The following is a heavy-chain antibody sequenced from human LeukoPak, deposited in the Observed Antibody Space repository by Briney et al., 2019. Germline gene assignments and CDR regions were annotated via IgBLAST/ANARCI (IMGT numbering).Heavy chain of an antibody. D-gene: IGHD3-3*01. V-gene: IGHV3-30-3*01. CDR1: GFTFSSYA. CDR3: ARADYDFWSGYSQYYYHYGMDV. CDR2: ISYDGSNK. Sequence: GGSLRLSCAASGFTFSSYAMHWVRQAPGKGLEWVAVISYDGSNKYYADSVKGRFTISRDNSKNTLYLQMNSLRAEDTAVYYCARADYDFWSGYSQYYYHYGMDVWGQGTTVTVSS. J-gene: IGHJ6*02.